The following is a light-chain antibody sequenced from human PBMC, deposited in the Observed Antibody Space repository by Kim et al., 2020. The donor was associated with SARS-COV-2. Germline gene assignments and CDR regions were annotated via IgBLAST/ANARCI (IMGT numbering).Light chain of an antibody. CDR2: DAS. CDR3: QQSYTTPRT. CDR1: QRISTY. V-gene: IGKV1-39*01. J-gene: IGKJ1*01. Sequence: DIQMTQSPSSLSASIGDRVTITCRASQRISTYLNWYQLKPGKAPKFLIYDASTLQSGVPSRFSGSGSGTDFTLTISSLQPEDFATYFCQQSYTTPRTFGQGTKVDIK.